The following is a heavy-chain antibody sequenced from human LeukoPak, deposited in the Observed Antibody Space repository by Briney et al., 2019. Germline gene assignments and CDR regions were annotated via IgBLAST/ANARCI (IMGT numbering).Heavy chain of an antibody. Sequence: ASVKVSYKASGYTFSTYDINWVRQATGQGLEWMGWMNPNSGNTGYAQKFQGRVTITRNTSINTAYMELNSLRSEDTAVYYCARRPTLSKGLMWFDPWGQGTLVTVSS. V-gene: IGHV1-8*03. CDR1: GYTFSTYD. CDR3: ARRPTLSKGLMWFDP. D-gene: IGHD2-21*01. J-gene: IGHJ5*02. CDR2: MNPNSGNT.